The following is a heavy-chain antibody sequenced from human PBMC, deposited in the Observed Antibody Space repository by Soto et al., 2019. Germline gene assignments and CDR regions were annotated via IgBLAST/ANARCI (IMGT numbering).Heavy chain of an antibody. CDR3: TRAGSYRSDY. D-gene: IGHD3-10*01. CDR1: GFTFSSYW. V-gene: IGHV3-74*01. Sequence: EVQLVESGGGLVQPGGSLRLSCAASGFTFSSYWLHWVRQAPGKGLEWVSRINTDGTSTSYADSLKGRFIISRDNAKNTLYLQMNSLRAEDTAVYYCTRAGSYRSDYWGQGTLVTVSS. J-gene: IGHJ4*02. CDR2: INTDGTST.